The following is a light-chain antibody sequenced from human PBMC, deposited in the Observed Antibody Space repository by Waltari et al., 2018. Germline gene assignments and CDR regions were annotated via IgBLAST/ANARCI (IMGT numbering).Light chain of an antibody. CDR3: QQYYSTPIT. Sequence: DIAMTQSPDSQTVAAGERSTINCKQSQSVLDSVKNKNYLVWYQQKPGQPPKLLITWASTRESGVPDRFSCSGSGTDFTLTISSLQAEDVAVYYCQQYYSTPITFGGGTRVEIK. CDR2: WAS. V-gene: IGKV4-1*01. CDR1: QSVLDSVKNKNY. J-gene: IGKJ4*01.